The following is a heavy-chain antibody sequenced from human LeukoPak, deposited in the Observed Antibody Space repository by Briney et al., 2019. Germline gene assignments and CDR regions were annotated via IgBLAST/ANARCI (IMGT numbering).Heavy chain of an antibody. V-gene: IGHV1-2*02. Sequence: ASVKVSCKASGYTFTGYYMHWVRQAPGQGLEWMGWINPNSGGTNYAQKFQGRVTMTRDTSISTAYMELSRLRSDDTAVYYCARLRRGSDEAFDIWGQGTMVTVSS. D-gene: IGHD1-26*01. CDR2: INPNSGGT. CDR3: ARLRRGSDEAFDI. CDR1: GYTFTGYY. J-gene: IGHJ3*02.